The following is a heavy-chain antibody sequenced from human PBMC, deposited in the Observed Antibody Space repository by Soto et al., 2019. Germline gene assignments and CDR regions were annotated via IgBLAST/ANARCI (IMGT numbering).Heavy chain of an antibody. CDR1: GYTFTSYG. Sequence: GASVKVSCKASGYTFTSYGISWVRQAPGQGLEWMGWISAYNGNTNYAQKLQGRVTMTTDTSTSTAYMELRSLRSDDTAVYYCARIVGLELVKWFDPWGQGTLVTVSS. V-gene: IGHV1-18*01. CDR3: ARIVGLELVKWFDP. J-gene: IGHJ5*02. D-gene: IGHD1-7*01. CDR2: ISAYNGNT.